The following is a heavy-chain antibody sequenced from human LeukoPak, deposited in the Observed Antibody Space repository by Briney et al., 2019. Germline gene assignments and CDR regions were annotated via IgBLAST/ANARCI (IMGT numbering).Heavy chain of an antibody. CDR2: ISGSGGST. V-gene: IGHV3-23*01. CDR1: GVTFRIYA. CDR3: AKPPYGRDVYNYFDY. Sequence: PAGSLRLSCAGSGVTFRIYAMSWVRQAPGKGLEWVSAISGSGGSTYYADSVKGRFTISRDNSKNTLYLQMNSLRVEDTVVYYCAKPPYGRDVYNYFDYWGQGTPVTVSS. D-gene: IGHD5-24*01. J-gene: IGHJ4*02.